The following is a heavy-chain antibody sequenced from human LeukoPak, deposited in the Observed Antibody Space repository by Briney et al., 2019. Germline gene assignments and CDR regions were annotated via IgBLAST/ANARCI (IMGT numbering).Heavy chain of an antibody. CDR2: ISQSGST. V-gene: IGHV4-30-2*01. Sequence: SETLSLTCTVSGGSVTSGTCYWSWIRQPPGKGLEWIGYISQSGSTYSNPSLKSRVTISVDRSKNQFSLKLSSVTVADTAVYYCARGIVGPTFDYWGQGTLVTVSS. J-gene: IGHJ4*02. CDR1: GGSVTSGTCY. CDR3: ARGIVGPTFDY. D-gene: IGHD1-26*01.